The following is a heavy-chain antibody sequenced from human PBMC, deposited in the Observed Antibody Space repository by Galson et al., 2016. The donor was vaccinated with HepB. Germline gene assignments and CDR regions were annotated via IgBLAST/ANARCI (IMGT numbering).Heavy chain of an antibody. V-gene: IGHV3-48*02. CDR3: ATSLSGVAGAN. D-gene: IGHD1-26*01. CDR1: GIAFNTYA. J-gene: IGHJ4*02. CDR2: ISSSSGIV. Sequence: SLRLSCAASGIAFNTYAMNWVRQAPGKGLEWVSYISSSSGIVYYGDSVKGRFTISRDNAKNSLYLNMNSLRDEDTAIYYCATSLSGVAGANWGQGTPVIVSS.